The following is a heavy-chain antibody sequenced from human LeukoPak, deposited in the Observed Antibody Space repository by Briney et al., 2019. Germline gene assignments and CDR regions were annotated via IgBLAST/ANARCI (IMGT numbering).Heavy chain of an antibody. CDR1: GFTVSSNY. Sequence: PGGSLRLSCTASGFTVSSNYMSWVRQAPGKGLEWVSYISSSGSTIYYADSVKGRFTISRDNAKNSLYLQMNSLRAEDTAVYYCARGGNYESSGYYRYWGQGTLVTVSS. V-gene: IGHV3-11*01. CDR3: ARGGNYESSGYYRY. J-gene: IGHJ4*02. CDR2: ISSSGSTI. D-gene: IGHD3-22*01.